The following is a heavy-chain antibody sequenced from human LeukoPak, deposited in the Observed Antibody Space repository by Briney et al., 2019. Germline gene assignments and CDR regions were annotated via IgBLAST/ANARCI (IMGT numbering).Heavy chain of an antibody. V-gene: IGHV1-8*01. CDR3: ATGTIRYSSSWYVGVDYYYGMDV. J-gene: IGHJ6*02. D-gene: IGHD6-13*01. CDR1: GYTFTNYD. Sequence: ASVKVSCTATGYTFTNYDINWVRQATGQGLEWMGWMNPNSGNTGYAQKFQGRVTMTRNTSISTAYMELSSLRSEDTAVYYCATGTIRYSSSWYVGVDYYYGMDVWGQGTTVTVSS. CDR2: MNPNSGNT.